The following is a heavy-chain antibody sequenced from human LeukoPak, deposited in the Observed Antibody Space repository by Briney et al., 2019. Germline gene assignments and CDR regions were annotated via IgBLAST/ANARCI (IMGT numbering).Heavy chain of an antibody. CDR3: AKDMVPEGRYSVDQ. CDR2: IIGNGADI. Sequence: PGGSLRLSCTATGFTFSTFAMNWVRQAPGKGLEWVSVIIGNGADIDYADSVKGRFTISRDNSKNTLYLQMNSLRAEDTAVYYCAKDMVPEGRYSVDQWGQGTLVTVSS. CDR1: GFTFSTFA. D-gene: IGHD3-10*01. V-gene: IGHV3-23*01. J-gene: IGHJ4*02.